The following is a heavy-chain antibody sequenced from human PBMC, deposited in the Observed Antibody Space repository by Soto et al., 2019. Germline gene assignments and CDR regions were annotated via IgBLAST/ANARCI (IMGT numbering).Heavy chain of an antibody. J-gene: IGHJ4*02. Sequence: GGPLSLSCPASVFTFSSYGMHWVRQAPGKGLEWVAVISYDGSNKYYADSVKGRFTISRDNSKNTLYLQMNSLRAEDTAVYYCAKGRGVVVAANRSPSDYWGQGTLVTVSS. CDR2: ISYDGSNK. D-gene: IGHD2-15*01. CDR1: VFTFSSYG. CDR3: AKGRGVVVAANRSPSDY. V-gene: IGHV3-30*18.